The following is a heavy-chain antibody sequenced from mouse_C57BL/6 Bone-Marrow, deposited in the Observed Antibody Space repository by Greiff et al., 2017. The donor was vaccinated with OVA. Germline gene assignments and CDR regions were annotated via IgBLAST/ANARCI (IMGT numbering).Heavy chain of an antibody. CDR3: TRGITTVVGGGWYFDV. V-gene: IGHV1-15*01. Sequence: QVQLQPSGAELVRPGASVTLSCKASGYTFTDYEMHWVKQTPVHGLEWIGAIDPETGGTAYNQKFKGKAILTADKSSSTAYMELRSLTSEDSAVYYCTRGITTVVGGGWYFDVWGTGTTVTVSS. D-gene: IGHD1-1*01. CDR1: GYTFTDYE. J-gene: IGHJ1*03. CDR2: IDPETGGT.